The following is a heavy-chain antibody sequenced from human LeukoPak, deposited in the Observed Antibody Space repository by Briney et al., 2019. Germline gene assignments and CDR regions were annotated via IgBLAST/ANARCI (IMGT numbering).Heavy chain of an antibody. CDR3: ARANRALGAFDI. CDR1: GFTFANYA. Sequence: PGGSLRLSCAASGFTFANYAMTWVRQAPGKGLEWVSTINPSGESINFADSVRGRFTISRDNSKNSLYLQMNSLRAEDTAVYYCARANRALGAFDIWGQGTMVTVSS. D-gene: IGHD3-10*01. J-gene: IGHJ3*02. CDR2: INPSGESI. V-gene: IGHV3-23*01.